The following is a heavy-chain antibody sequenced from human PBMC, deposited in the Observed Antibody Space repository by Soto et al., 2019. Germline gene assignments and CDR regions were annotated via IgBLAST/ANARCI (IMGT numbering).Heavy chain of an antibody. Sequence: QVRLLQSGAEVKKSGASVKVSCKASGYTFNAYYIHWMRQAPGQGLEWMGWINPVTGGTDYAQKLQGWVTMTRDTSITTAYMELASLKIDDTAVYYCARAIARDGSSWYRGGYDSWGQGTLVTVS. V-gene: IGHV1-2*04. CDR3: ARAIARDGSSWYRGGYDS. CDR1: GYTFNAYY. CDR2: INPVTGGT. J-gene: IGHJ4*02. D-gene: IGHD6-13*01.